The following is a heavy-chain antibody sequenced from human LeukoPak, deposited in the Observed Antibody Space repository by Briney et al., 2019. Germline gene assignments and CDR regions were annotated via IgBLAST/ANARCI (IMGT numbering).Heavy chain of an antibody. CDR1: GFTFSSYR. Sequence: PGGSLRLSCAASGFTFSSYRMNWVRQAPGKGLEWGSYISSSSSTIYYADSVKGRFTISRDNAKHSLYLQMNSLRAEDTAVYYCARASLYSGSQNFDSWGQGTLVTVSS. J-gene: IGHJ4*02. D-gene: IGHD1-26*01. CDR2: ISSSSSTI. V-gene: IGHV3-48*01. CDR3: ARASLYSGSQNFDS.